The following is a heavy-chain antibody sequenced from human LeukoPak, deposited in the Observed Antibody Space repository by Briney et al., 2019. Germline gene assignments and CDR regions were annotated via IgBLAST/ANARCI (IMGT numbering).Heavy chain of an antibody. CDR1: GGSMSPYY. Sequence: SETLSLTCTVSGGSMSPYYWSWIRQPAGKGLEWIGRIYTSGSTNYNPSLKSRVTISVDTSKNQFSLKLSSVTAADTAVYYCARVGCSSTSCYTGWAYMDVWGKGTTVTVSS. J-gene: IGHJ6*03. V-gene: IGHV4-4*07. CDR3: ARVGCSSTSCYTGWAYMDV. D-gene: IGHD2-2*02. CDR2: IYTSGST.